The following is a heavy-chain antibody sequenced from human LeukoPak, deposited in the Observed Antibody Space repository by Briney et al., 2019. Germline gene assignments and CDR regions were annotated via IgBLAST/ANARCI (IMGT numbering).Heavy chain of an antibody. Sequence: SETLSLTFTVSGGSISSGGYYWSWIRPHPGKGLEWIGYIYYSGSTYYNPSLKSRLTMSVDTSKNQFSLKLSSVTAADAAVYYCAREIDLNLDYWGQGTLVTVSS. CDR1: GGSISSGGYY. CDR2: IYYSGST. J-gene: IGHJ4*02. V-gene: IGHV4-31*03. CDR3: AREIDLNLDY.